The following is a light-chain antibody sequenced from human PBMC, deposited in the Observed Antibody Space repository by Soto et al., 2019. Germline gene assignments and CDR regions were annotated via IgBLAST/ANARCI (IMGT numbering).Light chain of an antibody. CDR2: DAS. CDR3: QQRSDWPPMT. J-gene: IGKJ5*01. V-gene: IGKV3-11*01. CDR1: QSVSSY. Sequence: ETVLTQSPATLSLSPGERATLSCRASQSVSSYLAWYQQKPGQAPRLLIYDASNRATDIPGRFSGSGSGTDFTLTISSLEPEDSAVYYCQQRSDWPPMTFGQGTRLENK.